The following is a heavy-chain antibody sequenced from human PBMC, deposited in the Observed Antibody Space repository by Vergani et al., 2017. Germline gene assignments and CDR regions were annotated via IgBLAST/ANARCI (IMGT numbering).Heavy chain of an antibody. D-gene: IGHD2-2*01. CDR1: GGSISSYY. Sequence: QVQLQESGPGLVKPSETLSLTCTVSGGSISSYYWSWIRQPPGKGLEWIGYIYYSGSTNYNPSLKSRVTISVDTSKNQFSLKLSSVTAADTAVYYCASSSCSSTSCPGEIDYWGQGTLVTVSS. V-gene: IGHV4-59*01. J-gene: IGHJ4*02. CDR3: ASSSCSSTSCPGEIDY. CDR2: IYYSGST.